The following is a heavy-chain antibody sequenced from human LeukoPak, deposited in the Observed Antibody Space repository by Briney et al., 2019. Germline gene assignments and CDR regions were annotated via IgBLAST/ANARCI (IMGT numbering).Heavy chain of an antibody. CDR1: GFTFSSHS. V-gene: IGHV3-48*01. J-gene: IGHJ6*02. CDR3: ARVMETDIVVVPAAMDTPYYYYGMDV. D-gene: IGHD2-2*01. CDR2: ISSSSSTI. Sequence: GGSLRLSCAASGFTFSSHSMNWVRQAPGKGLEWVSYISSSSSTIYYADSVKGRFTISRDNAKNSLYLQMNSLRAEDTAVYYCARVMETDIVVVPAAMDTPYYYYGMDVWGQGTTVTVSS.